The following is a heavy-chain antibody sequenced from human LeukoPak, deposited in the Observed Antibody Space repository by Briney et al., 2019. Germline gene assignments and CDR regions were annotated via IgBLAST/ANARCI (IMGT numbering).Heavy chain of an antibody. CDR1: GGSISSGSYY. CDR3: ARDSGGSNSWYADEYFQH. D-gene: IGHD6-13*01. J-gene: IGHJ1*01. V-gene: IGHV4-61*02. Sequence: SETLSLTCTVSGGSISSGSYYWSWIRQPAGKGLEWIGRIYTSGSTNYNPSLKSRVTISVDTSKNQFSLKLSSVTAADTAVYYCARDSGGSNSWYADEYFQHWGQGTLVTVSS. CDR2: IYTSGST.